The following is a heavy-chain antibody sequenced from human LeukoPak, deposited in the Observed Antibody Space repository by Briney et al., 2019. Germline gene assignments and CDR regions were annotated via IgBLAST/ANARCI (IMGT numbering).Heavy chain of an antibody. CDR1: GFTFSSYA. J-gene: IGHJ4*02. CDR2: IRDSGSST. Sequence: GGSLRLSCAASGFTFSSYAMSWVRQAPGKGLEWVSAIRDSGSSTHYADSVKGRFATSRDNSKNTLFLQMNSLRAEDTAIYYCAKYGPQDSGSSHFDYWGQGALVTVSS. D-gene: IGHD1-26*01. CDR3: AKYGPQDSGSSHFDY. V-gene: IGHV3-23*01.